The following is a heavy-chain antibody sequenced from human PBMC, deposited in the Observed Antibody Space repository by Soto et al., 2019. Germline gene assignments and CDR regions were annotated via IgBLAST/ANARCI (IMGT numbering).Heavy chain of an antibody. J-gene: IGHJ4*02. CDR2: XXXXXXEQ. V-gene: IGHV3-7*01. CDR3: ARGSSLNY. Sequence: EVQLVESGGGLVQPGGSLRLSCVGSGFTLSSYWMSWARQAPGKGLECLXNXXXXXXEQHYVDSVTGRFSISRDNAQXXXXXXXXXXXXXXXXXYYCARGSSLNYWGQGTLVTVSS. CDR1: GFTLSSYW. D-gene: IGHD3-10*01.